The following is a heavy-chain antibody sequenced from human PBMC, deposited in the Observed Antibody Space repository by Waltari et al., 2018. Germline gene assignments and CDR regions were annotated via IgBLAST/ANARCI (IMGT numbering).Heavy chain of an antibody. D-gene: IGHD7-27*01. Sequence: EVQLVDSGGGLVQPGGSLRLSCAASGFTFRSNWMNWCRQAPGGWLEVLANITPKGSQQYYVDSVRGRFSISRDNAKNSLYLQLNSLRAEDTAIYYCARDFNWGWDFWGQGTLVTVSS. V-gene: IGHV3-7*03. CDR3: ARDFNWGWDF. J-gene: IGHJ4*02. CDR2: ITPKGSQQ. CDR1: GFTFRSNW.